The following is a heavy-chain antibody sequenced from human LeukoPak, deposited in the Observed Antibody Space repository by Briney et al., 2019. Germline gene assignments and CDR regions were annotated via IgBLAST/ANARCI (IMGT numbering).Heavy chain of an antibody. Sequence: GGSLRLFCAASRFTYSSYCMNWVTQAPGKGLEWISYISSSSSTIYHADSVKGRFTISRDNAKNSLYLQMNSLRDEDTAVYSCARIIGHAFDIWGQGTMVTVSS. D-gene: IGHD3-10*01. V-gene: IGHV3-48*02. CDR3: ARIIGHAFDI. J-gene: IGHJ3*02. CDR1: RFTYSSYC. CDR2: ISSSSSTI.